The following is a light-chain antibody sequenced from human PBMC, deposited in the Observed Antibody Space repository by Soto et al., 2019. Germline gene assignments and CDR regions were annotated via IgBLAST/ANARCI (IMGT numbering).Light chain of an antibody. CDR1: QSVLYSSNNKNY. CDR3: QQRSNWPPIT. Sequence: DIVMTQSPDSLAVSLGERATINCKSSQSVLYSSNNKNYLAWYQQKPGQPPRLLIHDASHRAAGIPARFSGSGFGTDFTLTISSLEPEDAAVYYCQQRSNWPPITFGQGTRLEIK. CDR2: DAS. V-gene: IGKV4-1*01. J-gene: IGKJ5*01.